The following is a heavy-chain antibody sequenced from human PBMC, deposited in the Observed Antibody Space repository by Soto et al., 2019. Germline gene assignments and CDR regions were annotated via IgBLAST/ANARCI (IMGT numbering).Heavy chain of an antibody. CDR1: GGSISSTGYY. V-gene: IGHV4-39*01. J-gene: IGHJ5*02. CDR2: IYYSGST. CDR3: ARIHCSSPNCVPRDP. D-gene: IGHD2-2*01. Sequence: QLQLQESGPGLVKPSETLSLTCTVSGGSISSTGYYWGWIRQPPGKGLEWIGSIYYSGSTSYTPSLRSRVPMSVATSKNQLSRKVSAVTAADTAVYYWARIHCSSPNCVPRDPWGKGTLVTVSS.